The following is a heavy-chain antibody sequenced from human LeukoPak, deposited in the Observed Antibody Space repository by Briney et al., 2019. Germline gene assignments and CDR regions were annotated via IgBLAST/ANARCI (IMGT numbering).Heavy chain of an antibody. D-gene: IGHD2-2*01. Sequence: GGSLRLSCTVSGFTFGDYALNWVRQAPEKGLEWVGFIRSKAYGGTTEYAASVKGRFTISRDDSKNTLYLQMNSLKTEDTAVYYCTTEPPMDFFVVLPAWGQGTLVTVSS. V-gene: IGHV3-49*04. CDR1: GFTFGDYA. J-gene: IGHJ5*02. CDR2: IRSKAYGGTT. CDR3: TTEPPMDFFVVLPA.